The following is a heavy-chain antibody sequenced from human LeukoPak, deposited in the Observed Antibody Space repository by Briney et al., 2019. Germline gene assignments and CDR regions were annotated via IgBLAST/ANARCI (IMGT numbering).Heavy chain of an antibody. Sequence: GASVKVSCKAFGYRFTAYHLHWVRQAPSQGHEWMGWANPKTSGTDYERKYPGRVTMTRDTSINTVNMELSRLTSDDTVVYYCAREFSSKLEWLAYVTGDDAFDVWGRGTMITVS. D-gene: IGHD3-3*01. J-gene: IGHJ3*01. CDR2: ANPKTSGT. CDR3: AREFSSKLEWLAYVTGDDAFDV. V-gene: IGHV1-2*02. CDR1: GYRFTAYH.